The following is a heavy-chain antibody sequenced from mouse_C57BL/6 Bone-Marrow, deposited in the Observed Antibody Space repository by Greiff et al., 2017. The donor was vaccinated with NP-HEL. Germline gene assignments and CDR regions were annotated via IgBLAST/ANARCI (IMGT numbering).Heavy chain of an antibody. V-gene: IGHV5-9-1*02. D-gene: IGHD1-1*01. CDR1: GFTFSSYA. Sequence: EVNVVESGDGLVKPGASLKLSCAASGFTFSSYAMSWVRQTPEKRLEWVAYISRGGDYIYYADTVKGRFTISRDNARNTLYLQMSSLKSEDAAMYCGREIDEGLRGFAYWGQGTLVTVSA. CDR2: ISRGGDYI. J-gene: IGHJ3*01. CDR3: REIDEGLRGFAY.